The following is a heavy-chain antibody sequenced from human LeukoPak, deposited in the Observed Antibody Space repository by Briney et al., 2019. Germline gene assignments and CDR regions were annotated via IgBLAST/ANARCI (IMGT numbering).Heavy chain of an antibody. CDR2: IIPIFGTA. CDR1: GGTFSSYA. CDR3: ASQRWLQPDRGYYFDY. V-gene: IGHV1-69*05. D-gene: IGHD5-24*01. Sequence: SVKVSCKASGGTFSSYAISWVRQAPGQGLEWMGGIIPIFGTANYAQKFQGRVTITTDESTSTAYMELSSLRSEDTAVYYCASQRWLQPDRGYYFDYWGQGTLVTVSS. J-gene: IGHJ4*02.